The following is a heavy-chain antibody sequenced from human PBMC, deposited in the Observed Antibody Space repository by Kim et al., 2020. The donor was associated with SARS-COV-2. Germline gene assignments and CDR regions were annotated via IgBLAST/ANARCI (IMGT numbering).Heavy chain of an antibody. J-gene: IGHJ4*02. CDR1: GGSVSSGSYY. Sequence: SETLSLTCTVSGGSVSSGSYYWSWIRQPPGKGLEWIGYIYYSGSTNYNPSLKSRVTISVDTSKNQFSLKLSSVTAADTAVYYCATSSSFAYDYWGQGTLVTVSS. CDR2: IYYSGST. CDR3: ATSSSFAYDY. V-gene: IGHV4-61*01. D-gene: IGHD6-13*01.